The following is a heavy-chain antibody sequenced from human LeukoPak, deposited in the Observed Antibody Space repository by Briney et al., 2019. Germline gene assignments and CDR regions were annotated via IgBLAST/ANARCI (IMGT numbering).Heavy chain of an antibody. Sequence: GGSLRLSCSASGIIFSSYAMQWVRQAPGKGLEYVSAIGSDGGSTYYADSVKGRFTISRDNSKNTLYLQMSSLRTEDTAVYYCVKDFVRYGLRQLPGCWGQGTLVTVSS. J-gene: IGHJ4*02. V-gene: IGHV3-64D*06. CDR2: IGSDGGST. CDR3: VKDFVRYGLRQLPGC. D-gene: IGHD5-18*01. CDR1: GIIFSSYA.